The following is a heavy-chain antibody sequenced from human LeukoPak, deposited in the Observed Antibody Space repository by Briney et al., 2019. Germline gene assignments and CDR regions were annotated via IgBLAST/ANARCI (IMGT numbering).Heavy chain of an antibody. D-gene: IGHD3-16*01. Sequence: GGSLRLSCAASGFTFSSYWMNWARQAPGKGLEWVASINHNGNVNYYVDSVKGRFTISRDNAKNSLYLQVSNLRAEDTAVYFCARGGGLDVWGQGATVTVSS. CDR3: ARGGGLDV. CDR1: GFTFSSYW. V-gene: IGHV3-7*03. J-gene: IGHJ6*02. CDR2: INHNGNVN.